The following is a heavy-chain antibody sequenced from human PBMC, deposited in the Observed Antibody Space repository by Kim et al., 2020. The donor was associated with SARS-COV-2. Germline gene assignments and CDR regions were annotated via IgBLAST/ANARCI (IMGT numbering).Heavy chain of an antibody. D-gene: IGHD3-10*01. Sequence: DSVKGRLTISRDNSRTTLYLQMNSLRAEDTAVYYWASGGSGSNLPFDYWGQGTLVTVSS. J-gene: IGHJ4*02. CDR3: ASGGSGSNLPFDY. V-gene: IGHV3-30*03.